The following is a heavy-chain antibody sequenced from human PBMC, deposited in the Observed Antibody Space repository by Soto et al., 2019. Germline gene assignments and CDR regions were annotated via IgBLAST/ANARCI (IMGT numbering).Heavy chain of an antibody. Sequence: PSETLSLTCIVSGPSITSDYWSWVRQPPGKGLEWIGYISYRGNTKYNPSLKSRVAISADTSKNEFSLKLTSVTAADTAVYYCARYDVVANYFHYWGQGTPVTVSS. CDR3: ARYDVVANYFHY. CDR1: GPSITSDY. D-gene: IGHD2-21*01. CDR2: ISYRGNT. J-gene: IGHJ4*02. V-gene: IGHV4-59*01.